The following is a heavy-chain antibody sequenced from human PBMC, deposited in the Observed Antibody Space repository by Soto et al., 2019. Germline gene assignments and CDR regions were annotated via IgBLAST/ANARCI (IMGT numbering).Heavy chain of an antibody. J-gene: IGHJ6*02. V-gene: IGHV1-3*01. Sequence: GASVKVSCKASGYTFTSYAMHWVRQAPGQRLEWMGWINAGNGNTKYSQKFQGRVTITRDTSASTAYMELSSLRSEDTAVYYCARDPMIVVVLNYYYGMDVWGQGTTVTVSS. CDR1: GYTFTSYA. D-gene: IGHD3-22*01. CDR2: INAGNGNT. CDR3: ARDPMIVVVLNYYYGMDV.